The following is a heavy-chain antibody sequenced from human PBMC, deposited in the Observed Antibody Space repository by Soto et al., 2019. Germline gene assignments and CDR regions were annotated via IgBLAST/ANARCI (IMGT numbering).Heavy chain of an antibody. CDR1: GGSISSSSYY. J-gene: IGHJ6*02. CDR3: AAIQLYGMDV. V-gene: IGHV4-39*01. Sequence: SETLSLTCTVSGGSISSSSYYWGWIRQPPGKGLEWIGSIYYSGSTYYNPSLKSRVTISVDTSKNQFSLKLSSVTAADTAVYYCAAIQLYGMDVWGQGTTVTVSS. D-gene: IGHD5-18*01. CDR2: IYYSGST.